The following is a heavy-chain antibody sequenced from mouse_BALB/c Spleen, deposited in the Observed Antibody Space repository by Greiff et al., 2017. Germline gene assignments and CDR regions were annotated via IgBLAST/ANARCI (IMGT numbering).Heavy chain of an antibody. D-gene: IGHD4-1*01. CDR1: GFTFSSYA. Sequence: EVQLVESGGGLVKPGGSLKLSCAASGFTFSSYAMSWVRQSPEKRLEWVAEISSGGSYTYYPDTVTGRFTISRDNAKNTLYLEMSSLRSEDTAMYYCAKNWDEYFDVWGAGTTVTVSS. V-gene: IGHV5-9-4*01. J-gene: IGHJ1*01. CDR3: AKNWDEYFDV. CDR2: ISSGGSYT.